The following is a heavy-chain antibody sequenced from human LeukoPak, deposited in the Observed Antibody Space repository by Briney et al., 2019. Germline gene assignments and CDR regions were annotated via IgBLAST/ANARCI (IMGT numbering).Heavy chain of an antibody. CDR1: EFTLSSYS. V-gene: IGHV3-21*01. D-gene: IGHD3-22*01. CDR2: INRGATYI. J-gene: IGHJ4*02. CDR3: VRLRRNSDSSGYYYYYDY. Sequence: PGRSLRLSCTVSEFTLSSYSINWVRRAPGNGLEWVASINRGATYINYADSMKGRFTISRDDAKSSLYLQMNSLRAEDTAVYYCVRLRRNSDSSGYYYYYDYWGQGILVTVSS.